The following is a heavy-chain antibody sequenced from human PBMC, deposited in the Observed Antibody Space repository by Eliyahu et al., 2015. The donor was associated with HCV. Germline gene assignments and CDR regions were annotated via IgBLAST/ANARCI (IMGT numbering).Heavy chain of an antibody. Sequence: EVQLVESGGGLVKPGGSLRLPCXASGSTFSNAWMSWVRQAPGKGLEWVGRIKSKTDGGTTDYAAPVKGRFTISRDDSKNTLYLQMNSLKTEDTAVYYCTTRIVVVIKTYDYWGQGTLVTVSS. CDR3: TTRIVVVIKTYDY. V-gene: IGHV3-15*01. D-gene: IGHD3-22*01. J-gene: IGHJ4*02. CDR2: IKSKTDGGTT. CDR1: GSTFSNAW.